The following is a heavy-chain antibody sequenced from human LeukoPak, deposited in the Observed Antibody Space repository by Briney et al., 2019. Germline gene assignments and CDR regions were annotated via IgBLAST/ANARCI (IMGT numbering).Heavy chain of an antibody. CDR2: ISGSGGST. J-gene: IGHJ4*02. CDR3: AQVVATTHLAY. CDR1: GFTFSSYA. Sequence: GGSLRLSCAASGFTFSSYAMSWVRQAPGKGLEWVSAISGSGGSTYYADSVKGRFTISRDNSRNTLFLQMNRLRVEDTAVYYCAQVVATTHLAYWGQGALVTVSS. V-gene: IGHV3-23*01. D-gene: IGHD5-12*01.